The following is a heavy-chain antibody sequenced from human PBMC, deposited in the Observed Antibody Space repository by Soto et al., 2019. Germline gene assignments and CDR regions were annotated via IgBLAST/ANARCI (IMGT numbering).Heavy chain of an antibody. CDR1: GGTFSSYA. V-gene: IGHV1-69*12. J-gene: IGHJ1*01. CDR3: ARGRDIVLVPDAMRGYFQH. CDR2: IIPIFGTA. D-gene: IGHD2-2*01. Sequence: QVQLVQSGAEVKKPGSSVKVSCKASGGTFSSYAISWVRQAPGQGLEWMGGIIPIFGTANYAQKFQGRVTITADESTSTANIELSSMRSEDTAVYYCARGRDIVLVPDAMRGYFQHWGQGNLFTV.